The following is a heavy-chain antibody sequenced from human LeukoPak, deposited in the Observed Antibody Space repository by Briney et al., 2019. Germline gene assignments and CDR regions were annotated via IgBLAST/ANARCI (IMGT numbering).Heavy chain of an antibody. D-gene: IGHD2-15*01. J-gene: IGHJ5*02. CDR1: GGSISGSS. CDR2: IYSSGNV. V-gene: IGHV4-59*01. CDR3: ASGMRGVANWFDP. Sequence: SETLSPTCTVSGGSISGSSWSWIRQPPGKELELIGYIYSSGNVYHNPSLKSRVTISVDTSKNQFSLKLTSVTAADTAVYYCASGMRGVANWFDPWGQGTLVTVSS.